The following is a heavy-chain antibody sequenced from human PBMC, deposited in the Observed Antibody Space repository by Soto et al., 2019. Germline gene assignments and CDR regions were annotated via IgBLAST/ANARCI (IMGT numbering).Heavy chain of an antibody. J-gene: IGHJ4*02. D-gene: IGHD1-7*01. Sequence: GSVKVSCKASGYTFTSYGISWVRQAPRQRLEWMGWISAYNGNTNYAQKFQGRVTITTDTSASTAYMELSSLRSEDTAVYYCARGVGNSAPDYWGQGTLVTVSS. V-gene: IGHV1-18*01. CDR1: GYTFTSYG. CDR2: ISAYNGNT. CDR3: ARGVGNSAPDY.